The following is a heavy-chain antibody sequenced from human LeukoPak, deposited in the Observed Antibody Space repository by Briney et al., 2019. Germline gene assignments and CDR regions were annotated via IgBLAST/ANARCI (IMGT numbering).Heavy chain of an antibody. D-gene: IGHD3-10*01. CDR1: GGSFSGYY. CDR2: INHSGST. CDR3: ARAPRTGRYYYYGMDV. Sequence: PSETLSLTCAVYGGSFSGYYWSWIRQPPGKGLEWIGEINHSGSTNYNPSLKSRVTISVDTSKNQFSLKLSSVTAADTAVNYCARAPRTGRYYYYGMDVWGQGTTVTVSS. J-gene: IGHJ6*02. V-gene: IGHV4-34*01.